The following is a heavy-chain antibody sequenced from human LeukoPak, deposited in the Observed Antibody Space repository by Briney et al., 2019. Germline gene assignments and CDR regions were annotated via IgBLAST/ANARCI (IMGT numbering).Heavy chain of an antibody. CDR1: GFTFSSYA. Sequence: GGSLRLSCAASGFTFSSYAMSWVRQAPGKGLEWVSAISGSGGSTYYADSVKGRFTISRDNSKNTPYLQMNSLKTEDTAVYYCTRQVATIRGGDDWFDPWGQGTLVTVSS. D-gene: IGHD5-12*01. CDR2: ISGSGGST. J-gene: IGHJ5*02. V-gene: IGHV3-23*01. CDR3: TRQVATIRGGDDWFDP.